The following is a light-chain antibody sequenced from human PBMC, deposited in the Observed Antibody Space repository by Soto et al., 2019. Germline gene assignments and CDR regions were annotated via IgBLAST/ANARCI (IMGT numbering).Light chain of an antibody. CDR2: EVT. V-gene: IGLV2-14*01. Sequence: QSVLTQPASVSGSPGQSITISCTGTSTDIGAYNYVSWYQQPPGKDPKLLIYEVTNRPSGVSNRFSGSKSGNTASLTISGLQAEDEANYYCKSSPTLSNRVLATGTKVT. CDR3: KSSPTLSNRV. CDR1: STDIGAYNY. J-gene: IGLJ1*01.